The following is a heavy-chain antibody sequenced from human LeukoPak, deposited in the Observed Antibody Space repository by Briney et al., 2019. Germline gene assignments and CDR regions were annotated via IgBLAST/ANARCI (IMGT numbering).Heavy chain of an antibody. V-gene: IGHV3-30-3*01. CDR1: GFSFSTYA. J-gene: IGHJ4*02. D-gene: IGHD3-16*02. CDR3: ARSPVDLSQPFLDY. Sequence: GGSLRLSCAASGFSFSTYAMHWVRQAPGKGPEGVAAISYDTSIIYYADSVKGRFTISKDNSKSTLYLQMNGLRTEDTAVYYCARSPVDLSQPFLDYWGQGTLVTVSS. CDR2: ISYDTSII.